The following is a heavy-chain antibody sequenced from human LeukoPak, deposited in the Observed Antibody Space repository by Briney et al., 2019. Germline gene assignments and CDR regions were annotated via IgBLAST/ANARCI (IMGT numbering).Heavy chain of an antibody. Sequence: GGSLRLSCAASGFTFSSYAMSWVRQAPGKGLEWVSAISGSGGSTYYADSVKGRFTISRDNSKNTLYLQMNSLRAEDTAVYYCAKDGSWKYSSSWERGYYFDYWGQGTLVTVSS. D-gene: IGHD6-13*01. CDR3: AKDGSWKYSSSWERGYYFDY. J-gene: IGHJ4*02. V-gene: IGHV3-23*01. CDR1: GFTFSSYA. CDR2: ISGSGGST.